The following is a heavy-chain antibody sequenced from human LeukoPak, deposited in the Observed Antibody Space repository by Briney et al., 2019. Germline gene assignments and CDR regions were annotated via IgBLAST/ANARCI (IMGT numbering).Heavy chain of an antibody. J-gene: IGHJ4*02. CDR3: AGSVRGTFFFDY. CDR2: ISSSGSTI. Sequence: GGSLRLSCAASGFTFSSYEMNWVRQAPGKGLEWVSYISSSGSTIYCADSMKGRFTISRDNAKNSVYLEMNSLRAEDTAVYYCAGSVRGTFFFDYWGQGTLVTVSS. V-gene: IGHV3-48*03. D-gene: IGHD3-10*01. CDR1: GFTFSSYE.